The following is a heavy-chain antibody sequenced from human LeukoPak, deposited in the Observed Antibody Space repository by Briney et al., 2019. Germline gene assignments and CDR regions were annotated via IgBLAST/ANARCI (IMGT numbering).Heavy chain of an antibody. CDR1: GGSISSYY. D-gene: IGHD6-6*01. V-gene: IGHV4-39*01. CDR2: IYYSGST. Sequence: SETLSLTCTVSGGSISSYYWGWIRQPPGKGLEWIGSIYYSGSTYYNPSLKSRVTISVDTSKNQFSLKLSSVTAADTAVYYCARRPALGRIAACNDLDYWGQGTLVTVSS. CDR3: ARRPALGRIAACNDLDY. J-gene: IGHJ4*02.